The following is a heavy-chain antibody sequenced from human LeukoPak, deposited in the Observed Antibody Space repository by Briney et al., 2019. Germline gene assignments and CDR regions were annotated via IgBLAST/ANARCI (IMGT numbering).Heavy chain of an antibody. CDR3: AGVSDGATLDY. CDR1: GFTFSSYW. D-gene: IGHD1-26*01. CDR2: IKHDETEK. V-gene: IGHV3-7*01. J-gene: IGHJ4*02. Sequence: GGSLRLSCAASGFTFSSYWMSWVRQAPGKGLEWVANIKHDETEKYYVDSVKGRFTISRDNAKNSLYLQMNSLRAEDTAVYYCAGVSDGATLDYWGQGTLVTVSS.